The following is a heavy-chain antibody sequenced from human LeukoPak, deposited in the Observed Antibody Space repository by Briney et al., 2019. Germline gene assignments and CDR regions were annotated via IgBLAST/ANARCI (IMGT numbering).Heavy chain of an antibody. D-gene: IGHD4-11*01. CDR1: GFTFSNYA. Sequence: PGGSLRLSCAASGFTFSNYAMNWARQAPGKGLEWVSVMYSGGSTYYADSVKGRVAISRDNSQNTVFLQMNSVRVEDTAVYYCARSYSNHLFGMDVWGQGTAVTVSS. CDR2: MYSGGST. CDR3: ARSYSNHLFGMDV. V-gene: IGHV3-66*01. J-gene: IGHJ6*02.